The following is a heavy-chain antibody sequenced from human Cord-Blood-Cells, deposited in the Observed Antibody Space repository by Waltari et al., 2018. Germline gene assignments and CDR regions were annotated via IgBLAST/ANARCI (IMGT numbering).Heavy chain of an antibody. CDR2: NYYSGVT. CDR3: ARHPSGALSSSSAYNWFDP. D-gene: IGHD6-6*01. J-gene: IGHJ5*02. Sequence: QLQLQESGPGLVQPSETLSLTCTVHGCSISSSTSYWCWIRQPPGKGLEWIGSNYYSGVTYYNPSLKSQVTISVYTSKNQFSLRLSSVTAADTAVYYCARHPSGALSSSSAYNWFDPWGQGTLVTVSS. CDR1: GCSISSSTSY. V-gene: IGHV4-39*01.